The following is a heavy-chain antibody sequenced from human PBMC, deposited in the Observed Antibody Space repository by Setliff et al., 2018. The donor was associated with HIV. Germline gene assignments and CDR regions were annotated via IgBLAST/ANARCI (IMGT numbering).Heavy chain of an antibody. J-gene: IGHJ6*03. CDR3: ARELKSSSGWYGYFYMDV. CDR2: MNPNSGNT. V-gene: IGHV1-8*02. D-gene: IGHD6-19*01. CDR1: GYTFTSSD. Sequence: ASVKVSCKASGYTFTSSDINWVRQATGQGLEWMGWMNPNSGNTGYAQKFQGRVTMTRDTSIRTAYMELSSLRSEDTAVYYCARELKSSSGWYGYFYMDVWGKGTTVTVSS.